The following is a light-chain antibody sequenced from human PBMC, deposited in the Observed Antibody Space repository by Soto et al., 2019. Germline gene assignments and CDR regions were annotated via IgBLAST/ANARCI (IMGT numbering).Light chain of an antibody. CDR3: SSYTGSSNSVI. J-gene: IGLJ2*01. V-gene: IGLV2-14*01. CDR2: EVS. Sequence: QSALTQPASVSGSPGQSITISCTGTSSDVGGYKYVSWYQQHPDKAPKLIIFEVSNRPSGISGRFSGSKSGNTASLTISGLQAEDEADYYCSSYTGSSNSVIFGRGTKLTVL. CDR1: SSDVGGYKY.